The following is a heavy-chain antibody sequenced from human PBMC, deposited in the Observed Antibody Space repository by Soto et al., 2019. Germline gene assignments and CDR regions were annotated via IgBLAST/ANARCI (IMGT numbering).Heavy chain of an antibody. D-gene: IGHD3-9*01. CDR2: IGTAGDT. V-gene: IGHV3-13*01. J-gene: IGHJ6*02. CDR1: GFTFSSYD. CDR3: ARGLVIGGYYYGMDV. Sequence: EVQLVESGGGLVQPGGSLRLSCAASGFTFSSYDMHWVRQATGKGLEWVSAIGTAGDTYYPGSVKGRFTISRENAKNSLYLQMNSLRAEDTAVYYCARGLVIGGYYYGMDVWGQGTTVTVSS.